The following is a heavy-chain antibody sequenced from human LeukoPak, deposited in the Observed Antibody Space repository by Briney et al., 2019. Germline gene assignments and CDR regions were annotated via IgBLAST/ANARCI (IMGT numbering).Heavy chain of an antibody. J-gene: IGHJ4*02. V-gene: IGHV4-59*01. CDR3: ATIDY. CDR1: GGSISSYY. CDR2: IYYSGST. Sequence: KSSETLSLTCTVSGGSISSYYWSWIRQPPGKGLKWIGYIYYSGSTNYNPSLKSRVTISVDTSKNQFSLKLSSVTAADTAVYYCATIDYWGQGTLVTVSS.